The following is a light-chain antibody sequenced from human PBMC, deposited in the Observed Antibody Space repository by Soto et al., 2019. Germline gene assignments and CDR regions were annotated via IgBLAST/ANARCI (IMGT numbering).Light chain of an antibody. V-gene: IGLV1-44*01. CDR3: STWDDSLNGWV. CDR2: SNN. CDR1: GSNIGTDT. Sequence: QSVLTQPPSASGTPGQRVTISCSGSGSNIGTDTVNWYQLLPGTAPKLLVFSNNQRPSGVPDRFSGSKSGTSASLAISGLQSEDEADYYCSTWDDSLNGWVFGGGTKLTVL. J-gene: IGLJ3*02.